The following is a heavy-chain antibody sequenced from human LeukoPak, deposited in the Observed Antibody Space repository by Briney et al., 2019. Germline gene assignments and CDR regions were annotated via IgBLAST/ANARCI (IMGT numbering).Heavy chain of an antibody. CDR3: AKVIHGAVAFDI. V-gene: IGHV1-2*02. CDR2: INPTNGDT. Sequence: GASVKVSCKASGYTFTAYYMHWVRLAPGQGLEWVGWINPTNGDTKYAQRFQGRVTMTRDTSINTVYMEQSRLRSDDTAVYYCAKVIHGAVAFDIWGQGTMVTVSS. J-gene: IGHJ3*02. CDR1: GYTFTAYY. D-gene: IGHD4/OR15-4a*01.